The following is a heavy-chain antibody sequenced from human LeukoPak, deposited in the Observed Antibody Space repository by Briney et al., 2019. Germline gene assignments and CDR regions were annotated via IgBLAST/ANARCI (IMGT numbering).Heavy chain of an antibody. CDR2: INPSGGST. V-gene: IGHV1-46*01. CDR1: GYTLTDHY. J-gene: IGHJ4*02. D-gene: IGHD6-19*01. CDR3: ARDRRSGWYDY. Sequence: ASVKVSCKASGYTLTDHYVHWVRQAPGQGLEWMGIINPSGGSTSYAQKFQGRVTMTRDTSTSTVYMELSSLRSEDTAVYYCARDRRSGWYDYWGQGTLVTVSS.